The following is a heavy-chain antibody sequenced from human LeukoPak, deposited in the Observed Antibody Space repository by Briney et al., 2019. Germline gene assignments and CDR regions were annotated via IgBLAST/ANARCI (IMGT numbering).Heavy chain of an antibody. CDR3: ARINLGWWLVGYFDY. CDR2: IYSGGST. Sequence: GGSLRLSCAASGFTVSSNYMSWVRQAPGKGLEWVSVIYSGGSTYYADSVKGRFTISRDNSKNTLYLQMNSLRAEDTAVYYCARINLGWWLVGYFDYWGQGTLVTVSS. V-gene: IGHV3-53*01. D-gene: IGHD2-15*01. J-gene: IGHJ4*02. CDR1: GFTVSSNY.